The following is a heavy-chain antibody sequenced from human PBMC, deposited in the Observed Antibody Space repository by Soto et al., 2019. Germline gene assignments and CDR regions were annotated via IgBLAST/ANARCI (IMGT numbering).Heavy chain of an antibody. V-gene: IGHV1-18*01. Sequence: EASVKVSCKASGYPFTSYGISWVRQAPGQGLEWMGWISAYNGNTNYAQKLQGRVTMTTDTSTSTAYMELRSLRSDDTAVYYCARGSSGDMIYYGPRAYYYGMDVWGQGTTVTVSS. CDR3: ARGSSGDMIYYGPRAYYYGMDV. J-gene: IGHJ6*02. D-gene: IGHD3-10*01. CDR1: GYPFTSYG. CDR2: ISAYNGNT.